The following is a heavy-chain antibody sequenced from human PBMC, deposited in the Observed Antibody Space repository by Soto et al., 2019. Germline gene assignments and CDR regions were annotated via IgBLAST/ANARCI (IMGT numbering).Heavy chain of an antibody. V-gene: IGHV3-21*01. CDR2: ISSSSSYI. CDR3: ARDLGYYDSSGRRSAFDI. Sequence: GGSLRLSCAASGFTFSSYSMNWVRQAPGKGLEWVSSISSSSSYIYYADSVKGRFTISRDNAKNSLYLQMNSLRAEDTAVYYCARDLGYYDSSGRRSAFDIWGQGTMVTVS. J-gene: IGHJ3*02. D-gene: IGHD3-22*01. CDR1: GFTFSSYS.